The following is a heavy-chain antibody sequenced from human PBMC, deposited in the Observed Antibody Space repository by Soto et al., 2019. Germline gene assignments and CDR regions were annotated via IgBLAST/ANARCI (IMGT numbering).Heavy chain of an antibody. CDR3: ARQAGRWILKRRYFDL. D-gene: IGHD6-13*01. J-gene: IGHJ2*01. Sequence: SETLSLTCAVYGGSFSGYYWSWIRQPPGKGLEWIGEINHSGSTNYNPSLKSRVTISVDTSKNQFSLKLSSVTAADTAVYYCARQAGRWILKRRYFDLWGRGNLVTVSS. CDR1: GGSFSGYY. V-gene: IGHV4-34*01. CDR2: INHSGST.